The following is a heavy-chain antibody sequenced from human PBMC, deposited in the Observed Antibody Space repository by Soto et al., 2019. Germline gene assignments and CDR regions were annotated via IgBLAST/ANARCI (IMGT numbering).Heavy chain of an antibody. Sequence: QMQLVQSRPEVKKPGTSVKVSCKASGFTFTSSSVQWVRQARGQGLEWIGWIVVGTGDTKYAQKFQERVTFDRDISTTTAYMEVSSLTSDDTAVYYCAADRGYLWGQGTLVTVSS. CDR3: AADRGYL. J-gene: IGHJ5*02. CDR1: GFTFTSSS. V-gene: IGHV1-58*01. CDR2: IVVGTGDT. D-gene: IGHD3-10*01.